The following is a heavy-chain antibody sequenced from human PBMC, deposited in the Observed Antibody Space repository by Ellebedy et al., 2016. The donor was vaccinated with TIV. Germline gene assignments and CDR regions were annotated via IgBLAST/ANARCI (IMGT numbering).Heavy chain of an antibody. CDR2: IYYSGST. CDR1: GGSVSSGSYY. CDR3: ARDRQQYSSGWIDY. J-gene: IGHJ4*02. D-gene: IGHD6-19*01. Sequence: SETLSLTCTVSGGSVSSGSYYWSWIRQPPGKGLEWIGYIYYSGSTNYNPSLKSRVTISVDTSKNQFSLKLSSVTAADTAVYYCARDRQQYSSGWIDYWGQGTLVTVSS. V-gene: IGHV4-61*01.